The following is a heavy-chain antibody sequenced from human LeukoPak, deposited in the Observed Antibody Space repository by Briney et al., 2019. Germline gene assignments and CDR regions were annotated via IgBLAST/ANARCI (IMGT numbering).Heavy chain of an antibody. CDR2: IIPIFGTA. Sequence: GASVRVSCKAAGGTFSSYAISWVRQAPGQGLEWMGGIIPIFGTANYAQKFQGRVTMTTDTSTSTAYMELRSLRSDTTAVYSCARSYCSSTSCSLTDYWGQGTLVTVSS. CDR1: GGTFSSYA. CDR3: ARSYCSSTSCSLTDY. D-gene: IGHD2-2*01. J-gene: IGHJ4*02. V-gene: IGHV1-69*05.